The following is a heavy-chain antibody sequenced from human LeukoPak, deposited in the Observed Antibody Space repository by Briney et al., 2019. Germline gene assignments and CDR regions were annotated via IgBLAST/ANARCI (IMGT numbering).Heavy chain of an antibody. CDR1: GFTFSRFW. Sequence: PGGSLRPSCAASGFTFSRFWMHWVRQAPGQGLVWVSRINSDGRSTTYADSVKGRFTISRDNDKNTLYLLMNSLRVEDTAVYFCARDVFSSARFDPWGQGTLVTVSS. D-gene: IGHD6-19*01. CDR2: INSDGRST. J-gene: IGHJ5*02. V-gene: IGHV3-74*01. CDR3: ARDVFSSARFDP.